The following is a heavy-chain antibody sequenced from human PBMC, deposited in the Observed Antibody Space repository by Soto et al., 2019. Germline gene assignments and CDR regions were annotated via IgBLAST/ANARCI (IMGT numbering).Heavy chain of an antibody. Sequence: GGSLRLSCAASGFTFSSYGMHWVRQAPGKGLEWVAVISYDGSNKYYADSVKGRFTISRDNSKNTLYLQMNSLRAEDTAVYYCAKDSLPLTDYYYYYMDVWGKGTTVTVSS. CDR2: ISYDGSNK. CDR1: GFTFSSYG. J-gene: IGHJ6*03. D-gene: IGHD2-15*01. CDR3: AKDSLPLTDYYYYYMDV. V-gene: IGHV3-30*18.